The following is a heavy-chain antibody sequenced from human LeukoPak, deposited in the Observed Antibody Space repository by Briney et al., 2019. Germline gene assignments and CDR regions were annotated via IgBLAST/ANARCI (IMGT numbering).Heavy chain of an antibody. CDR2: ISDDGSKK. CDR3: ARGEKTLWGGYGMDV. J-gene: IGHJ6*02. Sequence: GGSLRLSCAASTFSFSAYGMHWVRQAPGKGLEWVAVISDDGSKKYYGDSVKGRFTISRDNSKNTLYLQMNSLRAEDTAVYYCARGEKTLWGGYGMDVWGQGTTVTVSS. V-gene: IGHV3-30*03. D-gene: IGHD3-3*01. CDR1: TFSFSAYG.